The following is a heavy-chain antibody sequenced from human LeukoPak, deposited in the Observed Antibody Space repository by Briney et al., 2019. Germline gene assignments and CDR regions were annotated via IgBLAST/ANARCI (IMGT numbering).Heavy chain of an antibody. V-gene: IGHV1-46*01. D-gene: IGHD6-13*01. CDR2: INPSGGST. Sequence: GASVKVSCKASGYTFTSYYMHWVRQAPGQGLEWMGIINPSGGSTSYAQKFQGRVTMTRDTSTSTVYMELSSLRSEDTAVYYCARGKEKIAAAGSSWFDPWGQGTLVTVSS. CDR3: ARGKEKIAAAGSSWFDP. CDR1: GYTFTSYY. J-gene: IGHJ5*02.